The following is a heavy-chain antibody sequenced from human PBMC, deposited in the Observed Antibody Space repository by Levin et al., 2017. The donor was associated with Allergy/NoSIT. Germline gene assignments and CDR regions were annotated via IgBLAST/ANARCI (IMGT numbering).Heavy chain of an antibody. CDR3: ARRGSRAYSWYYYDSSGYPYDAFDI. CDR1: GGSFSGYY. J-gene: IGHJ3*02. CDR2: INHSGST. D-gene: IGHD3-22*01. V-gene: IGHV4-34*01. Sequence: SQTLSLTCAVYGGSFSGYYWSWIRQPPGKGLEWIGEINHSGSTNYNPSLKSRVTISVDTSKNQFSLKLSSVTAADTAVYYCARRGSRAYSWYYYDSSGYPYDAFDIWGQGTMVTVSS.